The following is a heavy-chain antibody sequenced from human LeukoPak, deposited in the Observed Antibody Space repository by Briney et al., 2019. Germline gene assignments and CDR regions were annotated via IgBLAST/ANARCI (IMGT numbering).Heavy chain of an antibody. Sequence: PGRSLRLSCAASGFTFSSYGMHWVRQASGKGLEWVGRIRSKANNYATAYAESVKGRFTISRDDSKNTAYLQMNSLQTEDTAVYYCTRLEGGFDYWGQGTLVTVSS. V-gene: IGHV3-73*01. CDR2: IRSKANNYAT. CDR3: TRLEGGFDY. CDR1: GFTFSSYG. J-gene: IGHJ4*02. D-gene: IGHD3-16*01.